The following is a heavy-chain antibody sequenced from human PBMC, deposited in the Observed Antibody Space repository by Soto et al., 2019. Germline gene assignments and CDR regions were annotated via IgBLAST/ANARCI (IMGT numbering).Heavy chain of an antibody. CDR2: IYYSGST. CDR1: GGSVSSGSYY. Sequence: SETLSLTCTVSGGSVSSGSYYWSWIRQPPGKGLEWIGYIYYSGSTNYNPSLKSRVTISVDTSKNQFSLKLSSVTAADTAVYYCARADGSWLVLLDYWGQGTLVTVSS. CDR3: ARADGSWLVLLDY. V-gene: IGHV4-61*01. D-gene: IGHD6-19*01. J-gene: IGHJ4*02.